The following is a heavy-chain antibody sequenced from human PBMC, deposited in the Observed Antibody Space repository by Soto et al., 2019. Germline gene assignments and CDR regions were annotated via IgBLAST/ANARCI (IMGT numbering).Heavy chain of an antibody. CDR1: GGTFSSYT. CDR2: IIPILGIA. D-gene: IGHD1-1*01. Sequence: QVQLVQSGAEVKKPGSSVKVSCKASGGTFSSYTISWVRQAPGQGLEWMGRIIPILGIANYAQKFQGRVTITADKSTSTADMELSSLSSEDTAVYYWARGGGTDPRGEYYYYGRDVWGQGTTVTVSS. J-gene: IGHJ6*02. V-gene: IGHV1-69*02. CDR3: ARGGGTDPRGEYYYYGRDV.